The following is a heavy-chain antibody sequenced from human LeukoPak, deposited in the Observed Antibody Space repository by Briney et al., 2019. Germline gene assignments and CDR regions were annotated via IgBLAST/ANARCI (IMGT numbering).Heavy chain of an antibody. CDR1: GFTFDDYA. J-gene: IGHJ4*02. V-gene: IGHV3-9*03. CDR3: ARANWGSVDY. CDR2: ISWNSGSI. Sequence: GRSLRLSCAASGFTFDDYAMHWVRQAPGKGLEWVSGISWNSGSIGYADSVKGRFTISKDNAKNSLYLQMNSLRAEDMAVYYCARANWGSVDYWGQGTPVIVSS. D-gene: IGHD7-27*01.